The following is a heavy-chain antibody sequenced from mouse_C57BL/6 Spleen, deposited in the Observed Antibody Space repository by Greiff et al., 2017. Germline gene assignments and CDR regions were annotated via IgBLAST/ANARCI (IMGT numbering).Heavy chain of an antibody. Sequence: QVQLQQPGAELVRPGSSVKLSCKASGYTFTSYWMHWVKQRPKQGLEWIGNIDPSDSDTHYNQKFKDKATLTVDKSSSTAYMQLSSLTSEDSAVYYCARGGETAQATTAMDDWGPGTSVTVSS. J-gene: IGHJ4*01. V-gene: IGHV1-52*01. D-gene: IGHD3-2*02. CDR1: GYTFTSYW. CDR2: IDPSDSDT. CDR3: ARGGETAQATTAMDD.